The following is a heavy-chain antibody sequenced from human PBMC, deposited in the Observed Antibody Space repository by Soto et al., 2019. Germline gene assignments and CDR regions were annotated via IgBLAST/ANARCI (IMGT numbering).Heavy chain of an antibody. CDR2: IRVGGGIR. CDR1: KFTFSTYA. V-gene: IGHV3-23*01. Sequence: EVQLLESGGGLVRPGGSLRLSCGGSKFTFSTYAMTWVRQAPGKGLEWGSGIRVGGGIRKYADSGKGRFAISRDNSKNTSYLPMTTLRAEDTAIYYCAKDPNADYLGAFDSWGQGTLVTVSS. CDR3: AKDPNADYLGAFDS. J-gene: IGHJ4*02. D-gene: IGHD3-16*01.